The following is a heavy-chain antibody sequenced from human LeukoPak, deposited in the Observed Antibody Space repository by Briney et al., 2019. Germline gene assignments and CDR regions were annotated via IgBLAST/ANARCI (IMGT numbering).Heavy chain of an antibody. J-gene: IGHJ6*02. CDR2: VYYSGST. V-gene: IGHV4-31*03. D-gene: IGHD3-16*01. CDR3: ARGHRSSSAYHCNAMDV. CDR1: GGSISSGSYW. Sequence: SETLSLTCTVSGGSISSGSYWWSWIRQHPEKGLEWIGYVYYSGSTYYNPSLKSRVSISVDTSENRLSLTLTSLTAADTAVYCCARGHRSSSAYHCNAMDVWGQGTTVTVSS.